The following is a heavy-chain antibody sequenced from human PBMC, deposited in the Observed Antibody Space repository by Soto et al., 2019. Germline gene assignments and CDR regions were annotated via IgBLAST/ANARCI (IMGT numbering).Heavy chain of an antibody. CDR1: GYTLTELS. V-gene: IGHV1-24*01. J-gene: IGHJ6*02. CDR3: ASITMVRGVIIKGVYYGMDV. Sequence: ASVKVSCKVSGYTLTELSMHWVRQAPGKGLEWMGGFDPEDGETIYAQKFQGRVTMTEDTSTDTAYMELSSLRSEDTAVYYCASITMVRGVIIKGVYYGMDVWGQGTTVTVYS. CDR2: FDPEDGET. D-gene: IGHD3-10*01.